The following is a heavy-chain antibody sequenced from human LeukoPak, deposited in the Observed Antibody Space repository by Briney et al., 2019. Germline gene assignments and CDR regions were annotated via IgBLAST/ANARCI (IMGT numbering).Heavy chain of an antibody. CDR2: INAGNGNT. J-gene: IGHJ4*02. D-gene: IGHD5-18*01. CDR3: ARVGYSYGFDY. Sequence: GASVKVSCKASGYTFSRYGVSWVRQAPGQRLEWMGWINAGNGNTKYSQKFQGRVTITRDTSASTAYMELSSLRSENTAVYYCARVGYSYGFDYWGQGTLVTVSS. CDR1: GYTFSRYG. V-gene: IGHV1-3*01.